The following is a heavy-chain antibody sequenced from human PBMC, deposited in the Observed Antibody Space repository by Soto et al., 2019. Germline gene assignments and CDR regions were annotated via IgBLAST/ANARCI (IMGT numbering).Heavy chain of an antibody. J-gene: IGHJ6*02. Sequence: SVKGSCKSSGFTFTSSPVQWVRQARGQRLECIGWIVVGSGNTNYAQKFQERVTITRDMSTSTAYMELSSLRSEDTAVYYCAADGYYYGSGSYYNPYGMDVWGQGTTVTVSS. CDR2: IVVGSGNT. V-gene: IGHV1-58*01. CDR3: AADGYYYGSGSYYNPYGMDV. CDR1: GFTFTSSP. D-gene: IGHD3-10*01.